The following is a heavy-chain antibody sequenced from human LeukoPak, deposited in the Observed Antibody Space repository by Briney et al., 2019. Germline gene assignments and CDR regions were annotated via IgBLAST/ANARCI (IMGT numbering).Heavy chain of an antibody. D-gene: IGHD3-22*01. J-gene: IGHJ4*02. V-gene: IGHV3-48*04. CDR2: ISSSGSTI. CDR1: GFTFGNYR. Sequence: PGGSLRLSCAASGFTFGNYRMKWIRQAPGKGLEWVSYISSSGSTIYYADSVKGRFTISRDNAKNSLYLQMNSLRAEDTAVYYCARSPRGYSFYFDYWGQGTLVTVSS. CDR3: ARSPRGYSFYFDY.